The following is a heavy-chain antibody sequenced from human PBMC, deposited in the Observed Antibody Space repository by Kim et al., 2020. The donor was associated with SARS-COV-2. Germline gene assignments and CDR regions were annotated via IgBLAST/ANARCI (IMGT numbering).Heavy chain of an antibody. CDR3: ARDSSSWYLGY. CDR2: ISYDGSNK. D-gene: IGHD6-13*01. V-gene: IGHV3-30*04. J-gene: IGHJ4*02. Sequence: GSLRLSCAASGFTFSSYAMHWVRQAPGKGLEWVAVISYDGSNKYYADSVKGRFTISRDNSKNTLYLQMNSLRAEDTAVYYCARDSSSWYLGYWGQGTLV. CDR1: GFTFSSYA.